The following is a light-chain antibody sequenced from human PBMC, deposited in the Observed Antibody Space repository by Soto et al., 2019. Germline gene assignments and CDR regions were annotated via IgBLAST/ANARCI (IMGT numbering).Light chain of an antibody. J-gene: IGKJ1*01. Sequence: EIVMTQSPATLSVSPGDRATLSCRASQSVNSNLAWYQQKPGQAPRLVIYGASARATGIPARFSGSGSGTEFTLTISSLHSVDFAVYYCQQYKNFWTFGQGTKVEIK. CDR2: GAS. CDR1: QSVNSN. CDR3: QQYKNFWT. V-gene: IGKV3-15*01.